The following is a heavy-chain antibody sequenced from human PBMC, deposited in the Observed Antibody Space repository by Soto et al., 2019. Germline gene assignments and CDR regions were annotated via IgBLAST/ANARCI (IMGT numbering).Heavy chain of an antibody. CDR1: GGSISSYY. CDR3: ARDRPIVSRSGYGMDV. D-gene: IGHD2-21*01. CDR2: VYTNGST. J-gene: IGHJ6*02. V-gene: IGHV4-4*07. Sequence: QVQLQESGPGLEKPSETLSLTCTVSGGSISSYYWSWIRQPAGKGLEWIGRVYTNGSTNYNPSLRSRVTMSVDTSKNQFSLHLNSVTAADTAVYYCARDRPIVSRSGYGMDVWGQGTAVTVSS.